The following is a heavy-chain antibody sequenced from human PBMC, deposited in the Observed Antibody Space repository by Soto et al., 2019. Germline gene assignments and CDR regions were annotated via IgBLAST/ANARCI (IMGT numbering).Heavy chain of an antibody. CDR1: GGTFSSYS. D-gene: IGHD1-26*01. J-gene: IGHJ4*02. CDR2: IIPIFGTA. CDR3: ARDGGRHSGGIDY. Sequence: QVQLVQSGAEVKKPGSSVKVSCKAAGGTFSSYSINWVRQAPGQGLEWMGEIIPIFGTANYAQKFQGRVTITADESTSTTYMELSSLRSEDTAVYYCARDGGRHSGGIDYWGQGTLVTVSS. V-gene: IGHV1-69*01.